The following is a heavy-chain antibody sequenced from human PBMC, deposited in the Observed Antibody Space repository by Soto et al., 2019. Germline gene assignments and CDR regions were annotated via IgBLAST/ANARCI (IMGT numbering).Heavy chain of an antibody. D-gene: IGHD3-10*02. J-gene: IGHJ5*02. Sequence: GGSLRLSCAASGFTFRMYWMHWVRQVPGKGPEWVSRINDDGISTNYADSVKGRFTISRDNAKNTLYLQMNALRVEDTGVYYCTGGHRVNSTCTGASWGQVTLVTV. CDR1: GFTFRMYW. V-gene: IGHV3-74*01. CDR2: INDDGIST. CDR3: TGGHRVNSTCTGAS.